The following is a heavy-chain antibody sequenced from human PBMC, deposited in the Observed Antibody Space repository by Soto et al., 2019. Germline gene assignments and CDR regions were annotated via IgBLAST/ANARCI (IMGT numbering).Heavy chain of an antibody. Sequence: EVQLLESGGGLVQSGGSLRLSCAASGFTFSDYTMSWVRQAPGMWLQWVSSVNSGTYYADSVKGRFTISRDNSKSTLYLQMNSLRGEDTAVYHCVGYCSGGSCSGLGSFDIWGQGTMVTVSS. CDR2: SVNSGT. V-gene: IGHV3-23*01. CDR1: GFTFSDYT. D-gene: IGHD2-15*01. CDR3: VGYCSGGSCSGLGSFDI. J-gene: IGHJ3*02.